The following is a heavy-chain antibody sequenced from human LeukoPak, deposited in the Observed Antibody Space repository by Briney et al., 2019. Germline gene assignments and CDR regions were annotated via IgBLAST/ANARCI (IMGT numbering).Heavy chain of an antibody. CDR3: ARDYGHSSGHIDY. CDR1: GGTFSSYA. CDR2: IIPIFGTA. V-gene: IGHV1-69*06. Sequence: SVKVSCKASGGTFSSYAISWVRQAPGQGLEWMGGIIPIFGTANYAQKFQGRVTITADKSTSTAYMVLSSLRSEDTAVYYCARDYGHSSGHIDYWGQGTLVTVSS. D-gene: IGHD6-19*01. J-gene: IGHJ4*02.